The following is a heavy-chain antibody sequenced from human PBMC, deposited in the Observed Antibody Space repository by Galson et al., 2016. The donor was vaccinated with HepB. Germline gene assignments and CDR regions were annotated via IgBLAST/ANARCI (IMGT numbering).Heavy chain of an antibody. CDR3: AKEVGTVHPSNWFDP. Sequence: SCAASGFSFNNYAMDWVRQAPRKGLEWVSAISRSGDATYYADSVKGRFTIFRDNPKDTLYLQMNSLRAEDTAVYYCAKEVGTVHPSNWFDPWGQGTLVTVSS. CDR2: ISRSGDAT. V-gene: IGHV3-23*01. D-gene: IGHD1-26*01. CDR1: GFSFNNYA. J-gene: IGHJ5*02.